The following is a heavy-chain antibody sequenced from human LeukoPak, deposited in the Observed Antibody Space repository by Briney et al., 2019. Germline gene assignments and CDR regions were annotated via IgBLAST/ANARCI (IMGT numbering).Heavy chain of an antibody. D-gene: IGHD3-22*01. CDR3: ARATYYYDSSGYYHPYYFDY. J-gene: IGHJ4*02. Sequence: ASVKVSCKASGYTFTSYGISWVRQAPGQGLEWMGWISAYNGNTNYAQKLQGRVTMTTDTSTSTAYMELRSLRSNDTAVYYCARATYYYDSSGYYHPYYFDYWGQGTLVTVSS. CDR1: GYTFTSYG. V-gene: IGHV1-18*01. CDR2: ISAYNGNT.